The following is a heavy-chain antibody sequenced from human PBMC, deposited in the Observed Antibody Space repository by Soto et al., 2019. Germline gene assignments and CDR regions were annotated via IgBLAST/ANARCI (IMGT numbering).Heavy chain of an antibody. CDR1: GGTFSSYA. D-gene: IGHD4-17*01. Sequence: GASVKVSCKASGGTFSSYAISWVRQAPGQGLEWMGGIIPIFGTANYAQKFQGRVTITADESTSTAYMELSSLRSEDTAVYYCARERSHDYGDYYFDYWGQGTLVTVSS. CDR3: ARERSHDYGDYYFDY. V-gene: IGHV1-69*13. J-gene: IGHJ4*02. CDR2: IIPIFGTA.